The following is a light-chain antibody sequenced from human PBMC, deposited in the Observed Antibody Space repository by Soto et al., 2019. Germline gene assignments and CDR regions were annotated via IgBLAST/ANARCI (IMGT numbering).Light chain of an antibody. CDR1: QSGSGH. CDR3: QKRSNWRIT. Sequence: EIVLTQSPATLAWSPGEGATLSCSASQSGSGHLGWYQQKPGQAPRLLIYDTSNRATGIPPRFSGSGSGTDFTLTISSLEPEDFAVYYCQKRSNWRITFGGGTKVDIK. J-gene: IGKJ4*01. CDR2: DTS. V-gene: IGKV3-11*01.